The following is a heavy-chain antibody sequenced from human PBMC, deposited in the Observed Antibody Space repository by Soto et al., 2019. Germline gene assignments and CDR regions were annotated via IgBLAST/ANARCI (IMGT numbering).Heavy chain of an antibody. Sequence: GGSLRLSCAASGFTFNMYWMHWVRQAPGKGLEWVSVIYSGGSTYYADSVKGRFTISRDNSKNTLYLQMNSLRAEDTAVYYCARDRVESGYPEYFQHWGQGTLVTVSS. J-gene: IGHJ1*01. CDR3: ARDRVESGYPEYFQH. V-gene: IGHV3-53*01. CDR2: IYSGGST. CDR1: GFTFNMYW. D-gene: IGHD3-22*01.